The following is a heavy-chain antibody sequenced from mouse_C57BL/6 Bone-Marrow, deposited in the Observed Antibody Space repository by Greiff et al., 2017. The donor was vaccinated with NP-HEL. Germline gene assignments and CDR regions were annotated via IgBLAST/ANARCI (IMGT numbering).Heavy chain of an antibody. V-gene: IGHV5-15*01. Sequence: EVKLVESGGGLVQPGGSLKLSCAASGFTFSDYGMAWVRQAPRKGPEWVAFISNLAYSIYYADTVTGRFTISRENAKNTLYLEMSSLRYEDTARYYCARHGYYGSSPFTMTMDYWGQGTPVTVSS. D-gene: IGHD1-1*01. CDR2: ISNLAYSI. CDR1: GFTFSDYG. CDR3: ARHGYYGSSPFTMTMDY. J-gene: IGHJ4*01.